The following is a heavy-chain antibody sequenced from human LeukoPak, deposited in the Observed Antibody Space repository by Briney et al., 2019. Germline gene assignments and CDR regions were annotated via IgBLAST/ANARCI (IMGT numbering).Heavy chain of an antibody. CDR3: ARVGTTGRKYNWFDP. J-gene: IGHJ5*02. CDR1: GGTFSSYA. V-gene: IGHV1-69*04. D-gene: IGHD1-1*01. Sequence: GSSVKVSCKASGGTFSSYAISWVRQAPGQGLEWMGRIIPIFGIANYAQKFQGRVTITADKSTSTAYMELSSLRSEDTAVYYCARVGTTGRKYNWFDPWGQGTLVTVSP. CDR2: IIPIFGIA.